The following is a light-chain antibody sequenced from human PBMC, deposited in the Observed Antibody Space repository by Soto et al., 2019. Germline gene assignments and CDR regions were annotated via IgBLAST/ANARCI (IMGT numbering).Light chain of an antibody. J-gene: IGLJ3*02. Sequence: QSALTQPASVSGSPGQSITISCTGTSSDVGAYNYVSWYQQHPGKAPKLMIYEVSNRPSGVSNRFSGSKSANTASLTISGLQAEDEADYYCSSFTSSNTWVFGGGTKVTVL. V-gene: IGLV2-14*01. CDR2: EVS. CDR1: SSDVGAYNY. CDR3: SSFTSSNTWV.